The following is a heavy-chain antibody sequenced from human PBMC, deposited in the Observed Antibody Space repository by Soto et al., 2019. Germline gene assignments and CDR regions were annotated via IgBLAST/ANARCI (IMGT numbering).Heavy chain of an antibody. CDR3: ARAGPLRDGSGSYFDY. CDR2: IIPIFGTA. V-gene: IGHV1-69*01. J-gene: IGHJ4*02. D-gene: IGHD3-10*01. Sequence: QVQLVQSGAEVKKPGSSVKVSCKACGGTFSSYAISWVRQAPGQGLEWMGGIIPIFGTANYAQKFQGRVTITADESTSTAYMELSSLRSEDTAVYYCARAGPLRDGSGSYFDYWGQGTLVTVSS. CDR1: GGTFSSYA.